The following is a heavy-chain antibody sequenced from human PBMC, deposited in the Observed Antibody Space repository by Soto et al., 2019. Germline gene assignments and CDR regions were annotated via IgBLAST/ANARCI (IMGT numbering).Heavy chain of an antibody. V-gene: IGHV3-48*02. CDR3: ARDGNYYDSSGFWP. CDR2: ISSSSMTI. Sequence: GGSLRLSCAASGFSFRSYSMNWVRQAPGKGLEWISYISSSSMTIYYADSVKDRFTISGDNAKNSLYLQMNSLRDEDTAVYYCARDGNYYDSSGFWPWGQGTMVTVSS. J-gene: IGHJ3*01. D-gene: IGHD3-22*01. CDR1: GFSFRSYS.